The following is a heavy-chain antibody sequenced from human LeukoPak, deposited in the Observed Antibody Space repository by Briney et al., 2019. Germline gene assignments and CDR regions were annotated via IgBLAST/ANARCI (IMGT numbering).Heavy chain of an antibody. CDR1: GGSFSGYY. V-gene: IGHV4-34*01. CDR3: ARVWITMVGGPHNWFDP. Sequence: SETLSLTCAVYGGSFSGYYWSWIRQPPGKGLEWIGEINHSGSTNYNPSLKSRVTISVDTSKNQFSLKLSSVPAADTAVYYCARVWITMVGGPHNWFDPWGQGTLVTVSS. J-gene: IGHJ5*02. D-gene: IGHD3-10*01. CDR2: INHSGST.